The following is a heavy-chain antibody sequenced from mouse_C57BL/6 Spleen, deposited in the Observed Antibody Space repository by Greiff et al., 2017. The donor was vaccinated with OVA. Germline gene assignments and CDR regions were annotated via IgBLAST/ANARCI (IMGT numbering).Heavy chain of an antibody. V-gene: IGHV1-61*01. CDR1: GYTFTSYW. CDR2: IYPSDSET. CDR3: ARAHLSWYFDV. Sequence: VQLQQSGAELVRPGSSVKLSCKASGYTFTSYWMDWVKQRPGQGLEWIGNIYPSDSETHYNQKFKDKATLTVDKSSSTAYMQLSSLTSEDSAVYYCARAHLSWYFDVWGTGTTVTVSS. J-gene: IGHJ1*03.